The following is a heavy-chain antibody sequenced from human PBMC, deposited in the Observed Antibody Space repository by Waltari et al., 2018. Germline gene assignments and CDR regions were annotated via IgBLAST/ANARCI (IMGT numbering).Heavy chain of an antibody. J-gene: IGHJ5*02. V-gene: IGHV3-53*01. CDR2: LHAGGAA. CDR3: ARAGLGSPSQWLQLLDL. CDR1: GFTASHNY. D-gene: IGHD5-12*01. Sequence: EVQLVESGGGLIQPGGSLRLSCVASGFTASHNYMSWVRQAPGKGLEWVSVLHAGGAAYYAESVKGRFTVSRDNSKNTLYLQMNSLRDEDTAIYFCARAGLGSPSQWLQLLDLWGQGTLVTVSS.